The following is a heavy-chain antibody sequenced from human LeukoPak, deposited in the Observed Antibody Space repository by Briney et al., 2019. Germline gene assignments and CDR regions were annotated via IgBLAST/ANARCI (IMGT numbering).Heavy chain of an antibody. CDR3: ARDRDYDDAFDI. V-gene: IGHV3-21*01. CDR2: ISGDSRYI. Sequence: GGSLRLSCAASGFTFSSYSMNWVRQAPGKGLEWVSAISGDSRYIYYADSVRGRFTISRDNAENSLYLQMNSLRVEDTAVYYCARDRDYDDAFDIWGQGTMVTVSS. CDR1: GFTFSSYS. J-gene: IGHJ3*02. D-gene: IGHD4-17*01.